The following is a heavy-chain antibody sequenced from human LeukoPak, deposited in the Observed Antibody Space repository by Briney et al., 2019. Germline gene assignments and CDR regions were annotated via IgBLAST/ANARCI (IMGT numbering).Heavy chain of an antibody. CDR1: GFTFSSYS. CDR3: ARGPAALMRWYFDL. D-gene: IGHD6-13*01. CDR2: ISSSSSYI. V-gene: IGHV3-21*01. J-gene: IGHJ2*01. Sequence: GGSLRLSCAASGFTFSSYSMNWVRQAPGKGLEWVSSISSSSSYIYYADSVKGRFTISRDNAKDSLYLQMNSLRAEDTAVYYCARGPAALMRWYFDLWGRGTLVTVSS.